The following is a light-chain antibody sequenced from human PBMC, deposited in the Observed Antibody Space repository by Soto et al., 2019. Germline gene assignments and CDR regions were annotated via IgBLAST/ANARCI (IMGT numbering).Light chain of an antibody. CDR1: SSKIGAGYD. CDR2: GNS. V-gene: IGLV1-40*01. J-gene: IGLJ3*02. CDR3: QSFDTNLRGSV. Sequence: QSVLTQPPPVSGAPGERVTNSCSGASSKIGAGYDVHWYHQLPGTAPKLLIFGNSNRPSGVPARFSASRSGTSASLAITGLQAEDEADYYCQSFDTNLRGSVFGGGTKVTVL.